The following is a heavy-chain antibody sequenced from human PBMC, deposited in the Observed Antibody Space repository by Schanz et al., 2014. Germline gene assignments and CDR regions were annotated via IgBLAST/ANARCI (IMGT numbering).Heavy chain of an antibody. V-gene: IGHV4-39*01. CDR3: ARQPTVTAVRYFDL. Sequence: QLQLQESGPGLVKPSETLSLTCTVSGGSISSSSHYWVWIRQPPGKGLEWIGNIYYSGSTYYNPSLKSRVPISVDTPKNPSSLKLSSVTAADTAVYYCARQPTVTAVRYFDLWGRGTLVTVSS. CDR2: IYYSGST. J-gene: IGHJ2*01. D-gene: IGHD4-17*01. CDR1: GGSISSSSHY.